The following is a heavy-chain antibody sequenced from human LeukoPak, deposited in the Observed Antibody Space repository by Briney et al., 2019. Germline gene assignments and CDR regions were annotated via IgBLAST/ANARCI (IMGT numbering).Heavy chain of an antibody. D-gene: IGHD3-22*01. V-gene: IGHV3-23*01. CDR2: ISGSGGNT. CDR3: AKSMIPYYFDY. Sequence: PRGSLRLSCAASGFTFSNYAMSWVRQAPGKGLEWISEISGSGGNTYYADSVKGQFTVSRDNSKNTLYLQMNSLRAEDTAVYYCAKSMIPYYFDYWGQGTLVTVSS. CDR1: GFTFSNYA. J-gene: IGHJ4*02.